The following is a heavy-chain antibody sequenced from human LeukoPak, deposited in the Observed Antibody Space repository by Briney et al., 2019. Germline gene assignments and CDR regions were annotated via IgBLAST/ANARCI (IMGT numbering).Heavy chain of an antibody. D-gene: IGHD6-13*01. CDR2: IYSGGST. J-gene: IGHJ4*02. V-gene: IGHV3-53*01. CDR1: GFTFSSYA. Sequence: PGGSLRLSCAASGFTFSSYAMSWVRQAPGKGLEWVSVIYSGGSTYYADSVKGRSTISRDNSKNTLYLQMNSLRAEDTAVYYCARGYSSSWSDYWGQGTLVTVSS. CDR3: ARGYSSSWSDY.